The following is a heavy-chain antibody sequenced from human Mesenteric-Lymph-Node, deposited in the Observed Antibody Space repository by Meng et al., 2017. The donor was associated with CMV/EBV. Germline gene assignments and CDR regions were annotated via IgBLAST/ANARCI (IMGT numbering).Heavy chain of an antibody. Sequence: ASGYIFTNYYMTWVRQAPGQGLEWMGHINTKTGNPAYAQGFTGRFVFSLDTSVSTAFLQISSLTTEDTAVYYCARGEGFGQLLWRDYWGQGTLVTVSS. D-gene: IGHD3-10*01. J-gene: IGHJ4*02. V-gene: IGHV7-4-1*02. CDR1: GYIFTNYY. CDR2: INTKTGNP. CDR3: ARGEGFGQLLWRDY.